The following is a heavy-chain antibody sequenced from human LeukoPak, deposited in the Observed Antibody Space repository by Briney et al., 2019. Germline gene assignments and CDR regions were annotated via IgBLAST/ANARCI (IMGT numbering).Heavy chain of an antibody. Sequence: GSLRLSCAASGFTFSSYGMHWVRQAPGKGLEWVAVISYDGSNKYYADSVKGRFTISRDNSKNTLYLQMNSLRAEDTAVYYCAKTDSPYYFDYWGQGTLVTVSS. CDR3: AKTDSPYYFDY. D-gene: IGHD4-11*01. J-gene: IGHJ4*02. CDR1: GFTFSSYG. V-gene: IGHV3-30*18. CDR2: ISYDGSNK.